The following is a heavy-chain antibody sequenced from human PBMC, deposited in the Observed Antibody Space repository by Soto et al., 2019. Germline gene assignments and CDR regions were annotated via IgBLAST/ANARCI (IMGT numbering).Heavy chain of an antibody. CDR2: INPNSGGT. J-gene: IGHJ4*02. Sequence: ASVKVSCKASGYTFTGYYMHWVRQAPGQGLEWMGWINPNSGGTNYAQKFQGRVTMTRDTSISTAYMELSRLRSDDTAVYYCARGGGITIFGVVIPEPPFDYWGQGTLVTVSS. D-gene: IGHD3-3*01. V-gene: IGHV1-2*02. CDR3: ARGGGITIFGVVIPEPPFDY. CDR1: GYTFTGYY.